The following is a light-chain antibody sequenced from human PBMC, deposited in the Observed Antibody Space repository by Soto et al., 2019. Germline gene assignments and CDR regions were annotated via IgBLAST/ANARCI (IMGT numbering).Light chain of an antibody. Sequence: QSVLTQPPSVSGAPGQRVTISCTGSSSNIGAGYNVHWYQQVPGTAPKLLIYGDSNRPSGVPDRFSGSKSGTSASLAITGRQAEDEADYYCQSYDSSLSGWLFGGGTKVTVL. CDR1: SSNIGAGYN. CDR2: GDS. J-gene: IGLJ3*02. V-gene: IGLV1-40*01. CDR3: QSYDSSLSGWL.